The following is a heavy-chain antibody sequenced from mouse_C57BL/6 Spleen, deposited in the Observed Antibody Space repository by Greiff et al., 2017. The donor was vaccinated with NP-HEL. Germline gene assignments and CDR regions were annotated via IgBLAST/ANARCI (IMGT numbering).Heavy chain of an antibody. J-gene: IGHJ1*03. Sequence: QVQLQQPGAELVKPGASVKMSCKASGYTFTSYWITWVKQRPGQGLEWIGDIYPGSGSTNYNEKFKSKATLTVDTSSSTAYMQLSSLTSEDSAVYYCARTPLYYGSSYPWYFDVWGTGTTVTVSS. CDR1: GYTFTSYW. CDR2: IYPGSGST. V-gene: IGHV1-55*01. D-gene: IGHD1-1*01. CDR3: ARTPLYYGSSYPWYFDV.